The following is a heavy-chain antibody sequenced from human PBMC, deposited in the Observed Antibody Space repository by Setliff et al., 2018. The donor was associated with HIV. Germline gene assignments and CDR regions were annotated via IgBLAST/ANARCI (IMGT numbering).Heavy chain of an antibody. Sequence: SETLSLTCSVSGGSVSSSDYYWGWIRQSPEKRLDWIGSIYYSGSTYYNPSLKSRVTMSVDTSRNQFSLKLTSVTAADMALYYCARQQTALFVDYWGQGTLVTVSS. D-gene: IGHD2-21*02. CDR2: IYYSGST. CDR3: ARQQTALFVDY. J-gene: IGHJ4*02. V-gene: IGHV4-39*01. CDR1: GGSVSSSDYY.